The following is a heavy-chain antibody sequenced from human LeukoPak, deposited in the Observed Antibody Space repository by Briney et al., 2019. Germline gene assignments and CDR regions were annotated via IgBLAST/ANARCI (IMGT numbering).Heavy chain of an antibody. CDR1: GGSISNYY. V-gene: IGHV4-59*01. CDR2: IYNRGST. D-gene: IGHD6-19*01. CDR3: ARDRPGIAVAGDAFDI. J-gene: IGHJ3*02. Sequence: PSETLSLTCTVSGGSISNYYWSWIRQPPGKGLEWIGYIYNRGSTNYNPSLKSRVAISVDMSKNQFSLKLSSVTAADTAVYYCARDRPGIAVAGDAFDIWGQGTMVTVSS.